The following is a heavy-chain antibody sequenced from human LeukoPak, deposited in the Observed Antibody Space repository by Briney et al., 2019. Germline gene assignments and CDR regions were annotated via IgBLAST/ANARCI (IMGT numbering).Heavy chain of an antibody. CDR3: ARSSEGRYYYDSSGYSYYYYYMDV. Sequence: PSETLSLTCTVSGGSISSYYWSWIRQPPGKGLEWIGFVYYSGTTNYNPSLKSRVTISVDTSKNQFSLKVSSVTAADTAVYYCARSSEGRYYYDSSGYSYYYYYMDVWGKGTTVTISS. D-gene: IGHD3-22*01. V-gene: IGHV4-59*01. CDR2: VYYSGTT. J-gene: IGHJ6*03. CDR1: GGSISSYY.